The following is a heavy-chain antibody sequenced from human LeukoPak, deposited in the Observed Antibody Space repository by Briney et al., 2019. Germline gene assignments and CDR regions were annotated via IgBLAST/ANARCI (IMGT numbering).Heavy chain of an antibody. Sequence: ASVKVSCKASGYTFTGYYIHWVRQAPGQGLEWMGWINPNSGDTNYAQKFQDRVTMTRDTSINTAYMELSRLRSDDTAVYYCARDIVSGSYYWGQGTLVTVS. D-gene: IGHD3-10*01. V-gene: IGHV1-2*02. CDR2: INPNSGDT. CDR1: GYTFTGYY. CDR3: ARDIVSGSYY. J-gene: IGHJ4*02.